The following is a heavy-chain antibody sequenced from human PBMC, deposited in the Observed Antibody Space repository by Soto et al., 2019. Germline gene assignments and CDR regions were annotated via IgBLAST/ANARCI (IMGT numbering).Heavy chain of an antibody. CDR3: ARGRPYGMDV. CDR2: IDSDGSST. V-gene: IGHV3-74*01. Sequence: EVQLVESGGGLVQPGGSLRVSCAASGFTFGSYWMNWVRQAPGKGLVWVSRIDSDGSSTTYADSVKGRFTTSRDNANNTLYLQMRSLRVEVTAVYYCARGRPYGMDVWGQGTAVTVSS. CDR1: GFTFGSYW. J-gene: IGHJ6*02.